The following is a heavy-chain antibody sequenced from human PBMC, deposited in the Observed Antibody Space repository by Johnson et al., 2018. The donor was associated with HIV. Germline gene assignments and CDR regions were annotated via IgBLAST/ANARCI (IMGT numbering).Heavy chain of an antibody. Sequence: EVQLVESGGGLVKPGGSLRLSCAASGFTFSNAWMSWVRQAPGKGLEWVGRIKSKTDGGTTDYAAPVKGRFTISRDNANNFLYLQMNSLRAEDTALYYCARDSYSSSWYLGAFDIWGQGTMVTVSS. CDR3: ARDSYSSSWYLGAFDI. CDR2: IKSKTDGGTT. D-gene: IGHD6-13*01. J-gene: IGHJ3*02. CDR1: GFTFSNAW. V-gene: IGHV3-15*05.